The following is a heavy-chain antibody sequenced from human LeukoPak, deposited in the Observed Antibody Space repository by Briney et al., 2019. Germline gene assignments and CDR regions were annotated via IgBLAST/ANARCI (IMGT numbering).Heavy chain of an antibody. CDR1: GFTFSSYW. CDR2: IKQDGSEE. D-gene: IGHD5-12*01. CDR3: ARDLGLRDRFCDY. J-gene: IGHJ4*02. V-gene: IGHV3-7*01. Sequence: PGGSLRLSCAASGFTFSSYWMSWVRQAPGKGLEWVANIKQDGSEEYYVDSVKGRFTISRDNAKNSLYLQMNSLRAEDTAVYYCARDLGLRDRFCDYWGQGTLVTVSS.